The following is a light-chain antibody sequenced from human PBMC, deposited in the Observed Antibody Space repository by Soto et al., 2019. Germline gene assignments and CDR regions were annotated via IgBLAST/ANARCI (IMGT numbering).Light chain of an antibody. CDR2: SAS. CDR3: LQDYDYPWT. J-gene: IGKJ1*01. CDR1: QCIRND. V-gene: IGKV1-6*01. Sequence: IQMTQSPSSLSASVGDRVTITCRASQCIRNDLGWYQQKPGKAPQLLIYSASSLLSGVPSRFSGSRSGTDFTLTISSLQPEDFATYYCLQDYDYPWTFGQGTRVEIK.